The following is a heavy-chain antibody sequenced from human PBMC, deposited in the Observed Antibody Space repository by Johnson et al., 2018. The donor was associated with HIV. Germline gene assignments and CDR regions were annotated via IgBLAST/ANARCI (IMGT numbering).Heavy chain of an antibody. CDR1: GFTVSSNS. Sequence: VQLVESGGALVQPGGSLRLSCAASGFTVSSNSMTWVRQAPGKGLEWVSLIYRGGSTYYADSVKGRFTISRDNSKNTLYLQMNSLRAEDTAVYYCAKDRGLLDAFDIWGQGTMVTVSS. J-gene: IGHJ3*02. CDR2: IYRGGST. V-gene: IGHV3-66*01. CDR3: AKDRGLLDAFDI.